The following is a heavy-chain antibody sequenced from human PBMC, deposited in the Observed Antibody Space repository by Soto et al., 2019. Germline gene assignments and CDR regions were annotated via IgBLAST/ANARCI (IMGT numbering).Heavy chain of an antibody. J-gene: IGHJ3*02. CDR1: GSTFSSYA. D-gene: IGHD3-9*01. CDR2: ISGSGGST. V-gene: IGHV3-23*01. CDR3: AKDIPYYDILAGYYRALVRDAFDI. Sequence: GGSLRLSCAASGSTFSSYAMSWVRQAPGKGLEWVSAISGSGGSTYYADSVKGRFTISRDNSKNTLYLQMNSLRAEDTAVYYCAKDIPYYDILAGYYRALVRDAFDIWGQGTMVTVSS.